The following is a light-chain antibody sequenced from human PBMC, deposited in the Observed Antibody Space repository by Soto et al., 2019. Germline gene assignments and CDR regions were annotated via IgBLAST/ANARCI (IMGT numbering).Light chain of an antibody. CDR3: MQTLQTWT. Sequence: DIVMTQSPLSLPVTPGEPASISCRSSQSLLHSDGYNYLDWFLQKPGQSPQLLISLASNRASGVPDRFSGSGSGTDFTLKISRVEAEDVGVYYCMQTLQTWTFGQGTKVDIK. CDR2: LAS. CDR1: QSLLHSDGYNY. J-gene: IGKJ1*01. V-gene: IGKV2-28*01.